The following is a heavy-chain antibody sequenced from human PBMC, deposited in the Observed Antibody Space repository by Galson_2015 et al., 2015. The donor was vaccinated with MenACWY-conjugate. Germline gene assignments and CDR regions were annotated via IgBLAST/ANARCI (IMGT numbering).Heavy chain of an antibody. Sequence: SLRLSCAASGFTFSSYSMSWVRQAPGKGLEWVSYISSTTTIYYADSVKGRFTISRDNAKNSLYLQMNSVTDEDTAVYYCARNKYGDYVFDYWGQGTLVTVSS. CDR3: ARNKYGDYVFDY. V-gene: IGHV3-48*02. CDR1: GFTFSSYS. D-gene: IGHD4-17*01. CDR2: ISSTTTI. J-gene: IGHJ4*02.